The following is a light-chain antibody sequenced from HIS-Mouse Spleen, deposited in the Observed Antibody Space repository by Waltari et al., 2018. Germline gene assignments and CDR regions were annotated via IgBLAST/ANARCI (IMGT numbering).Light chain of an antibody. J-gene: IGLJ2*01. CDR2: KTS. Sequence: SYELTQPPSVSVSPGQTARITCSGDALPKQYAYWYQQKPGQAPGLVIYKTSARPSGLPERFSGSSSGTTVTLTISGVQAEDEADYYCQSADSSGTYVVFGGGTKLTVL. CDR3: QSADSSGTYVV. V-gene: IGLV3-25*03. CDR1: ALPKQY.